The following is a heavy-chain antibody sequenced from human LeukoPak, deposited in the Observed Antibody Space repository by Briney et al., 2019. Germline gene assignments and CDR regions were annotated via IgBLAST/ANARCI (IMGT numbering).Heavy chain of an antibody. D-gene: IGHD2-8*01. CDR1: GFTFSSYG. Sequence: GGSLRLSCAASGFTFSSYGMSWVRQAPGKGLEWVSAISGSGGSTYYADSVKGRFTISRDNSKNTLFLQMSSLRADDTALYYCAKRDMLYACRCFFDYWGQGTLVSVSS. CDR2: ISGSGGST. CDR3: AKRDMLYACRCFFDY. V-gene: IGHV3-23*01. J-gene: IGHJ4*02.